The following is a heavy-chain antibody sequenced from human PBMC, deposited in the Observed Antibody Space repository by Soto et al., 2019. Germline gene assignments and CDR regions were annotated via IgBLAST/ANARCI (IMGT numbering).Heavy chain of an antibody. CDR1: GYTFTSDY. CDR3: ARVSLPMAVVVRVVFDI. D-gene: IGHD3-22*01. V-gene: IGHV1-46*01. CDR2: ITPSGGST. J-gene: IGHJ3*02. Sequence: APLKASFKASGYTFTSDYVHWVRQAPGQGFEWMAIITPSGGSTSYAQKVHGRVTTTRDTSTSTVYMDLCSLCSEDTAVYYCARVSLPMAVVVRVVFDIRCQGTM.